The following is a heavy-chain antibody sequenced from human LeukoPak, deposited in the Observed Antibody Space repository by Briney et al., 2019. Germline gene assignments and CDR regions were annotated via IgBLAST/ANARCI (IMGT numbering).Heavy chain of an antibody. CDR3: ARAGGYDSSGYYYIQNAFDI. CDR1: GFTVSSNY. D-gene: IGHD3-22*01. CDR2: IYSGGST. J-gene: IGHJ3*02. Sequence: PGGSLRLSCAASGFTVSSNYMSWVRQAPGKGLEWVSVIYSGGSTYYADSVKGRFTISRDNSKNTLYLQMNSLRAEDTAVYYCARAGGYDSSGYYYIQNAFDIWGQGTMVTVSS. V-gene: IGHV3-53*01.